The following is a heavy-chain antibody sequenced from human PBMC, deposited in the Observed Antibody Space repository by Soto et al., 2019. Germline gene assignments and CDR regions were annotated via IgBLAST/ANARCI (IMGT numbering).Heavy chain of an antibody. CDR2: IYYSGAT. CDR1: GDSMATGGHY. CDR3: ARDKALEPSVWGY. J-gene: IGHJ4*02. D-gene: IGHD7-27*01. Sequence: QVHLQESGPGLVRPSETLSLSCSVSGDSMATGGHYYNWIRHLPGKGLEWIGYIYYSGATHYSPSLRPRATISIDTSKNQFSLRLISVTAADTALYFCARDKALEPSVWGYWGQGIQVTVSS. V-gene: IGHV4-31*02.